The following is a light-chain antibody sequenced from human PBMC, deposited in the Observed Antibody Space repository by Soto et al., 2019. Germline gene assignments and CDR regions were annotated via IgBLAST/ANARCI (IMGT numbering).Light chain of an antibody. CDR2: DVN. Sequence: QSALTQPASVSGSPGQSVTISCTGTSSDVGGYNYVSWYQQHPGKAPKLMIYDVNNRPSGGSNRFSGCKSGNTASLSISGLQAEDEADYYWSSYAFSGPVVFGGGTKLTVL. J-gene: IGLJ2*01. V-gene: IGLV2-14*03. CDR1: SSDVGGYNY. CDR3: SSYAFSGPVV.